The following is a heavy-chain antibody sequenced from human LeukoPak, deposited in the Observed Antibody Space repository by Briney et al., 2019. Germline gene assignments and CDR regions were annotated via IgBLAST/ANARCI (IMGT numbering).Heavy chain of an antibody. D-gene: IGHD3-22*01. Sequence: GGSLRLSCAASGFTFSSYAMSWVRRAPGKGLEWVSAISGSGGTTYYADSVKGRFTISRDNSKNTLYLQMDSLRAEDTAVYYCAKSGDSSGYYFYYFDNWGQGTLVTVSS. V-gene: IGHV3-23*01. CDR2: ISGSGGTT. CDR1: GFTFSSYA. J-gene: IGHJ4*02. CDR3: AKSGDSSGYYFYYFDN.